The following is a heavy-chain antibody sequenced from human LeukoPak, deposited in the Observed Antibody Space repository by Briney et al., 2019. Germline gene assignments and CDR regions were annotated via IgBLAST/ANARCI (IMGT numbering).Heavy chain of an antibody. J-gene: IGHJ6*02. CDR1: GFSFSAYE. D-gene: IGHD6-19*01. Sequence: PGGSLRLSCAASGFSFSAYEMNWVRQAPGKGLEWVSSISGSATTIYYADSVKGRFTISRDNAKNSLSVQMNSLRAEDTAIYYCARARVAGDRYYYNGMDVWGQGTTVTVSS. CDR3: ARARVAGDRYYYNGMDV. CDR2: ISGSATTI. V-gene: IGHV3-48*03.